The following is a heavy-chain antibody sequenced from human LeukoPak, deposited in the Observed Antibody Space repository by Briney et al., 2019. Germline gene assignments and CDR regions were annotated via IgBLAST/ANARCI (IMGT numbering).Heavy chain of an antibody. CDR3: AKDRLPSSYGGRGGY. J-gene: IGHJ4*02. CDR2: ISGSGGST. CDR1: GFTFSSYA. Sequence: GGSLRLSCAASGFTFSSYAMSWVRQAPGKGLEWVSAISGSGGSTYYADSVKGRFTISRDNSKNTLYLQMNSLRAEDTAVYYCAKDRLPSSYGGRGGYWGQGTLVTVSS. V-gene: IGHV3-23*01. D-gene: IGHD5-18*01.